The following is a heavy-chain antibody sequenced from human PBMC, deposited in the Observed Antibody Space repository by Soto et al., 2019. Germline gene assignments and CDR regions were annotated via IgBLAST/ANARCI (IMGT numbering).Heavy chain of an antibody. D-gene: IGHD3-16*01. V-gene: IGHV4-59*01. J-gene: IGHJ4*02. CDR2: IYYIGGT. CDR3: ARSGDDYIWGVLSY. CDR1: GGSISSCY. Sequence: QVQLQESGPGLVKPSETLSLTCTVSGGSISSCYWSWIRQPPGKGLVWIGSIYYIGGTNNNPSLKSRVNRPVDTSKNQVSLKLNSVTAADTAVYYCARSGDDYIWGVLSYWGQGTLVTVSS.